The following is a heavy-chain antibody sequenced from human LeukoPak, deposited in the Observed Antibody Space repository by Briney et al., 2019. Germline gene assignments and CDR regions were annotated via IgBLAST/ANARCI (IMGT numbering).Heavy chain of an antibody. CDR2: ISYDGSNK. D-gene: IGHD3-10*01. V-gene: IGHV3-30*04. Sequence: QSGGSLRLSCAASGFTFSSYTMHWVRQAPGKGLEWVAFISYDGSNKYYADSVKGRFTISRDNAKNSLYLQMNSLRAEDTAVYYCARVDGSGSYYLPNYYYYYMDVWGKGTTVTISS. J-gene: IGHJ6*03. CDR3: ARVDGSGSYYLPNYYYYYMDV. CDR1: GFTFSSYT.